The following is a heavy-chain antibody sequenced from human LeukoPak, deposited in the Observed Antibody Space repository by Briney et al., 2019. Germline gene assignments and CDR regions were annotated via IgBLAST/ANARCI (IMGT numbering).Heavy chain of an antibody. CDR2: ISAYNGNT. CDR1: GYTFTSYD. Sequence: ASVKVSCKASGYTFTSYDINWVRQAPGQGLEWMGWISAYNGNTNYAQKLQGRVTMTTDTSTSTAYMEPRSLRSDDTAVYYCARDLLGYCSSTSCYAEYFQHWGQGTLVTVSS. J-gene: IGHJ1*01. CDR3: ARDLLGYCSSTSCYAEYFQH. D-gene: IGHD2-2*01. V-gene: IGHV1-18*01.